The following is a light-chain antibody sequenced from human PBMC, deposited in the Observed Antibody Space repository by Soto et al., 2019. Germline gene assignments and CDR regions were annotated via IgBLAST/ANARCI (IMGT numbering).Light chain of an antibody. J-gene: IGLJ2*01. CDR3: AAWDDSLSGVV. CDR1: SSNIGSNY. CDR2: ANN. V-gene: IGLV1-47*01. Sequence: QAVVTQPPSSSGTPGQRVTISCSGGSSNIGSNYVYWYQQLPGTAPKLLMYANNQRPSGVPDRFSGSKSGTSASLAISGLRSEDEADYYCAAWDDSLSGVVFGGGTKVTVL.